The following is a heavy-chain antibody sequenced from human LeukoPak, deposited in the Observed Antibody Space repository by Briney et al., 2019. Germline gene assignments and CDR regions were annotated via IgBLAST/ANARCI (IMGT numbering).Heavy chain of an antibody. D-gene: IGHD3-10*01. CDR2: IYYSGST. CDR3: ARDQSGWFDP. CDR1: GGSISSSSYY. V-gene: IGHV4-39*07. J-gene: IGHJ5*02. Sequence: SETLSLTCTVSGGSISSSSYYWGWLRQPPGKGLEWIGSIYYSGSTYYSPSLKSRVTISVDTSKNQFSLKLSSVTAADTAVYYCARDQSGWFDPWGQGTLVTVSS.